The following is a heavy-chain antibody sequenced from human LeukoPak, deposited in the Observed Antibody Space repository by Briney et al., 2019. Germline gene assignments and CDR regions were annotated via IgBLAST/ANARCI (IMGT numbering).Heavy chain of an antibody. V-gene: IGHV1-2*06. Sequence: GASVKVSCKASGYTFTGYYMHWVRQAPGQGLEWMGRINPNSGGTNYAQKFQGRVTMTRDTSISTVYMELSRLRSDGTAVYYCARAVATIADFDYWGQGTLVTVSS. CDR1: GYTFTGYY. J-gene: IGHJ4*02. CDR2: INPNSGGT. D-gene: IGHD5-12*01. CDR3: ARAVATIADFDY.